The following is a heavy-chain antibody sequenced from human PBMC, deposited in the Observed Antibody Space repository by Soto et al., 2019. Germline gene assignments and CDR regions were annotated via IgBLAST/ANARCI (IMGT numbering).Heavy chain of an antibody. V-gene: IGHV1-18*01. Sequence: QVQLVQSGAEVRKPGASVKVSCKASGYTFSTSGMCGLRQAPGQGHEWMGWISTFGVVTNDAPKFQGRVIMTSDTSTSTVYMELRSLRSDDTAVYYCARVLAAAYCCYGLDVWGQGTRVTVSS. CDR1: GYTFSTSG. J-gene: IGHJ6*02. D-gene: IGHD2-21*01. CDR3: ARVLAAAYCCYGLDV. CDR2: ISTFGVVT.